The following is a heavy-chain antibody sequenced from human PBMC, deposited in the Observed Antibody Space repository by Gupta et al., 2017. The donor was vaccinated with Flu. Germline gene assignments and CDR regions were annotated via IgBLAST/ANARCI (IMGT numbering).Heavy chain of an antibody. J-gene: IGHJ6*02. CDR3: ARDFWSGVYYFGMDV. D-gene: IGHD3-3*01. CDR2: VNANTGKT. V-gene: IGHV1-8*01. Sequence: QVQLVQSGAEVKKPGASVKVSCKASGYSFISYDISWVRQAPGQGLEWMGWVNANTGKTGYAERFQGRVTLTRNTPINTAYMELSSLTSDDTAVYYCARDFWSGVYYFGMDVWGQGTTVSVSS. CDR1: GYSFISYD.